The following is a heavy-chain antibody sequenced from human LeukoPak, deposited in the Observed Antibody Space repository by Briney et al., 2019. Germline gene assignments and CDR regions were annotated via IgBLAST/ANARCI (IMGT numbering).Heavy chain of an antibody. CDR2: ISAYNGNT. CDR1: GGTFSSYG. J-gene: IGHJ6*02. Sequence: ASVKVSCKASGGTFSSYGISWVRQAPGQGLEWMGWISAYNGNTNYAQKLQGRVTMTTDTSTSTAYMELRSLRSDDTAVYYCAREKLIAVAGLYYYYGMDVWGQGTTVTVSS. CDR3: AREKLIAVAGLYYYYGMDV. V-gene: IGHV1-18*01. D-gene: IGHD6-19*01.